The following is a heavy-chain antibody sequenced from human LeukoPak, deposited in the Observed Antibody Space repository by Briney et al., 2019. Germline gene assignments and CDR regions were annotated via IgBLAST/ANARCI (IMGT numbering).Heavy chain of an antibody. Sequence: GGSLRLSCAASGFTFSSYSMKWVRQAPGKGLEWVSYISSSSTIYYADSVKGRFTISRDNAKNSLYLQMNSLRAEDTAVYYCAREASRAFDIWGQGTMVTVSS. D-gene: IGHD6-13*01. V-gene: IGHV3-48*01. CDR3: AREASRAFDI. CDR1: GFTFSSYS. CDR2: ISSSSTI. J-gene: IGHJ3*02.